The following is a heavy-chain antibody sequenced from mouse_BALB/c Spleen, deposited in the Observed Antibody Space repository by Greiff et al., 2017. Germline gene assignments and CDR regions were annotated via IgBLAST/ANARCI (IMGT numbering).Heavy chain of an antibody. Sequence: EVQLVESGGGLVKPGGSLKLSCAASGFTFSSYAMSWVRQTPEKRLEWVATISSGGSYTYYPDSVKGRFTISRDNAKNTLYLQMSSLRSEDTAMYYCARAGFDYWGQGTTLTVSS. CDR3: ARAGFDY. V-gene: IGHV5-9-3*01. D-gene: IGHD4-1*01. CDR1: GFTFSSYA. J-gene: IGHJ2*01. CDR2: ISSGGSYT.